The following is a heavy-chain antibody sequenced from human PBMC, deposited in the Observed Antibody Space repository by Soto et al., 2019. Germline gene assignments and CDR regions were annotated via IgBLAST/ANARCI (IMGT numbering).Heavy chain of an antibody. Sequence: SETLSLTCTVSGGSISSYYWSWIRQPPGKGPEWIGYIYYSGSTNYNPSLKSRVTISVDTPKNQFSLKLSSVTAADTAVYYCARAGSSSWYPGNYYGMDVWGQGTTVTVSS. CDR2: IYYSGST. CDR3: ARAGSSSWYPGNYYGMDV. V-gene: IGHV4-59*01. J-gene: IGHJ6*02. D-gene: IGHD6-13*01. CDR1: GGSISSYY.